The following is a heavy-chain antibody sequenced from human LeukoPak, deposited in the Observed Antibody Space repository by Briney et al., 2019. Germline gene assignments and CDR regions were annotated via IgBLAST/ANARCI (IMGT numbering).Heavy chain of an antibody. CDR1: GFTFSDYY. CDR3: ARATVVPRFLAY. J-gene: IGHJ4*02. Sequence: GGSLRLSCAASGFTFSDYYMNWIRQAPGKGLEWVSYISNSGSTIYYADSVKGRFTISRDNAKNSLLLQMDSLRVEDTAVYYCARATVVPRFLAYWGQGTLVTVSS. D-gene: IGHD2-2*01. V-gene: IGHV3-11*04. CDR2: ISNSGSTI.